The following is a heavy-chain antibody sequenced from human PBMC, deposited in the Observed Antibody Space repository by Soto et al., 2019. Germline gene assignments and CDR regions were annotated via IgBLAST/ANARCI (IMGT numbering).Heavy chain of an antibody. J-gene: IGHJ5*02. CDR3: ARDCPVPPAKPNNWFDP. D-gene: IGHD2-2*02. V-gene: IGHV1-18*01. Sequence: VASVKVSCKASGYTFSNYAISWARQAPGQGLEWMGWISGHNGKTQYAQKVQDRVTLTTDTSTSTAYMELRGLTYDDTAVYYCARDCPVPPAKPNNWFDPWGQGTLLTVSS. CDR2: ISGHNGKT. CDR1: GYTFSNYA.